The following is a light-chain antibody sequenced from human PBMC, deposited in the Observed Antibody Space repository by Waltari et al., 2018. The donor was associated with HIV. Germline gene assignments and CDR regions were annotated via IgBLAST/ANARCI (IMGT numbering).Light chain of an antibody. CDR2: EVF. CDR1: SSDVGAYNY. CDR3: SSYTSRNTVV. V-gene: IGLV2-14*01. Sequence: QSALTQPASVSGSPGQSITISCSGTSSDVGAYNYVSWYRHHPGKAPELMISEVFNRASGVSNRFPCSQSDNEASLTISRLQAYDEADYYCSSYTSRNTVVVGGGTKVTVL. J-gene: IGLJ2*01.